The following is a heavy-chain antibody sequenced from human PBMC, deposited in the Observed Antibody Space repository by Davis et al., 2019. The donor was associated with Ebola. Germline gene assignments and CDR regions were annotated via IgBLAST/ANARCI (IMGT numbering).Heavy chain of an antibody. CDR1: GFTFSSYW. J-gene: IGHJ6*02. V-gene: IGHV3-23*01. CDR3: AKDPTKGEQQLHDYYGMDV. CDR2: ISGSGGST. D-gene: IGHD6-13*01. Sequence: PGGSLRLSCAASGFTFSSYWMSWVRQAPGKGLEWVSAISGSGGSTYYADSVKGRFTISRDNSKNTLYLQMNSLRAEDTAVYYCAKDPTKGEQQLHDYYGMDVWGQGTTVTVSS.